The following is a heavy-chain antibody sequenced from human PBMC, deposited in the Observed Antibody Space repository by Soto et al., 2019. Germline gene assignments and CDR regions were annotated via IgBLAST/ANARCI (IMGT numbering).Heavy chain of an antibody. V-gene: IGHV5-10-1*01. CDR3: ARRIAAAGGYYYYAFDV. J-gene: IGHJ6*02. CDR2: IDPIDSKT. CDR1: GYNFDTYW. D-gene: IGHD6-13*01. Sequence: VESLKISCKGSGYNFDTYWINWVRQTPGKGLEWMGRIDPIDSKTKYSPSLEGHITISVDKSISTTYLQWSSLKASDTAIYYCARRIAAAGGYYYYAFDVWGQGTAVTVSS.